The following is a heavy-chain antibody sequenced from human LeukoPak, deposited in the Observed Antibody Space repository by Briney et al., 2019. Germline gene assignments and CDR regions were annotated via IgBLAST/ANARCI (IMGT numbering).Heavy chain of an antibody. CDR3: AREVGRSSGCGGDY. CDR1: GGTFSSYA. J-gene: IGHJ4*02. V-gene: IGHV1-69*04. Sequence: SVKVSCKASGGTFSSYAISWVRQAPGQGLEWMGRIIPILGIANYAQKFQGRVTITTDESTSTAYMELSSLRSDDTAVYYCAREVGRSSGCGGDYWGQGTLVTVSS. D-gene: IGHD6-19*01. CDR2: IIPILGIA.